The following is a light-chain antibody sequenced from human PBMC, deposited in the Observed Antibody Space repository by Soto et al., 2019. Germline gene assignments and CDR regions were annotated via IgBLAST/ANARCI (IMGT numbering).Light chain of an antibody. V-gene: IGKV3-11*01. CDR3: QQRSNWPIT. CDR1: QSVTTY. CDR2: DAS. Sequence: EIVLTQSPATLSLPPGDRATFSCRASQSVTTYLAWYQQKPGQAPRLLIYDASNRATGIPARFSGGGSGTDFTLTISSLEPEDFAVYYCQQRSNWPITFGQGTRLEIK. J-gene: IGKJ5*01.